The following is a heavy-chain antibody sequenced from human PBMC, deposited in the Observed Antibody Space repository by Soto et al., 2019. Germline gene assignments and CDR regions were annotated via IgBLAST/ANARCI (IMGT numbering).Heavy chain of an antibody. CDR1: GFTFSSND. CDR3: ATRRVLPGAT. CDR2: IYSGGST. J-gene: IGHJ3*01. D-gene: IGHD3-10*01. V-gene: IGHV3-53*01. Sequence: EVQLVESGGGLIQPGGSLRLSCAASGFTFSSNDMNWVRQAPGKGLEWVSLIYSGGSTYYADSVKGRFTITRDNSKNTLYLQMSSLRDEDTAVDYCATRRVLPGATWGQGTMVSVSS.